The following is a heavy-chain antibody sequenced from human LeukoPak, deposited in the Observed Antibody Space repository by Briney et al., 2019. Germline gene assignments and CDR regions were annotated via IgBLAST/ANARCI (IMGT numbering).Heavy chain of an antibody. D-gene: IGHD3-10*01. J-gene: IGHJ4*02. Sequence: AASVKVSCKASGYTFTSYYMHWVRQAPGQGLEWMGIINPSGGSTSYAQKFQGRVTMTRDMSTSTVYMELSSLRSEDTAVYYCAREGLWFGELTSPTSNDYWGQGTLVTVSS. CDR3: AREGLWFGELTSPTSNDY. CDR1: GYTFTSYY. V-gene: IGHV1-46*01. CDR2: INPSGGST.